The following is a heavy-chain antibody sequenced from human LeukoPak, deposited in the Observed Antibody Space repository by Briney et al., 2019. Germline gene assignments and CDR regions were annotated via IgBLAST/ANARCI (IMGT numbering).Heavy chain of an antibody. V-gene: IGHV3-30*02. J-gene: IGHJ1*01. CDR2: IRKDGSNK. CDR3: ATYSSLNRREFQF. D-gene: IGHD3-22*01. CDR1: GFIFSNYG. Sequence: GGSLRLSCAASGFIFSNYGLHWVRQAPGKGLEWVAFIRKDGSNKNYADSVKGRVTISRDNSRNTLYLQVDSLRSEDTAVYYCATYSSLNRREFQFWGQGTLLTVSS.